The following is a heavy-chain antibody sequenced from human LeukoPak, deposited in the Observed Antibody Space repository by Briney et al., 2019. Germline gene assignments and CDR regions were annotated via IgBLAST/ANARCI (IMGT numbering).Heavy chain of an antibody. J-gene: IGHJ4*02. V-gene: IGHV3-9*01. CDR1: GFTFSSDS. CDR2: ISWNSGSI. D-gene: IGHD1-26*01. Sequence: GGSLRLSCAASGFTFSSDSMNWVRQAPGKGLEWVSGISWNSGSIGYADSVKGRFTISRDNAKNSLYLQMNSLRAEDTALYYCAKDSSGSYDYWGQGTLVTVSS. CDR3: AKDSSGSYDY.